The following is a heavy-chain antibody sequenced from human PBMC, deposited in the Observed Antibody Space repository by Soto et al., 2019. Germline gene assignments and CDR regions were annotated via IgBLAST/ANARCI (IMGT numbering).Heavy chain of an antibody. CDR1: GGSVSSTSNF. CDR2: IYYTGKT. D-gene: IGHD3-22*01. CDR3: ARVDTFNYERYNWFDP. V-gene: IGHV4-61*01. Sequence: PSETLSLTCTVSGGSVSSTSNFWTWVRRPPGKGLEGIGYIYYTGKTNYNASLKSLVAISIDTSNNQFSLKMNSVTAADTAVYYCARVDTFNYERYNWFDPWGQGTLVTVSS. J-gene: IGHJ5*02.